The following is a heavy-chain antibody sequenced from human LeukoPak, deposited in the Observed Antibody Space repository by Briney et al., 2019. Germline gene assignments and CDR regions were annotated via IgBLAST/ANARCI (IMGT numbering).Heavy chain of an antibody. D-gene: IGHD6-13*01. CDR1: GGSISSSRYY. CDR2: IYYSGIT. J-gene: IGHJ3*02. Sequence: SETLSLTCTVSGGSISSSRYYWGWIRQPPGKGLEWSGSIYYSGITYYNPSLKSRLTISVYTSKNQCSRKLSSVTAADTAVYYCARDSSSYSPDAFGIWGQGTMVTVSS. CDR3: ARDSSSYSPDAFGI. V-gene: IGHV4-39*01.